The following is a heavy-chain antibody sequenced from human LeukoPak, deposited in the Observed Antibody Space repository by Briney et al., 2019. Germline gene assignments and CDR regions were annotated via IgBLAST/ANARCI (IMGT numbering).Heavy chain of an antibody. CDR1: GGTFSSYA. CDR2: IIPIFGTA. CDR3: ARGDWNYYYYFDY. V-gene: IGHV1-69*05. D-gene: IGHD1-7*01. Sequence: ASVKVSYKASGGTFSSYAISWVRQAPGQGLEWMGGIIPIFGTANYAQKFQGRVTITTDESTSTAYMELSSLRSEDTAVYYCARGDWNYYYYFDYWGQGTLVTVSS. J-gene: IGHJ4*02.